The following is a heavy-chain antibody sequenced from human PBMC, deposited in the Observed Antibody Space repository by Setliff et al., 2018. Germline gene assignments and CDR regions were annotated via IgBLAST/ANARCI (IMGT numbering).Heavy chain of an antibody. V-gene: IGHV1-18*01. CDR1: GYTFTSYG. CDR3: VRGPGPSVVVAIPFDH. CDR2: ISAYNGNA. D-gene: IGHD3-22*01. Sequence: GASVKVSCKASGYTFTSYGISWVRQATGQGLEWMGWISAYNGNANYAQKLQGRLTMTTDTSTSTAYMELRGLRSDDTAVYYCVRGPGPSVVVAIPFDHWGQGSLVTVSS. J-gene: IGHJ4*02.